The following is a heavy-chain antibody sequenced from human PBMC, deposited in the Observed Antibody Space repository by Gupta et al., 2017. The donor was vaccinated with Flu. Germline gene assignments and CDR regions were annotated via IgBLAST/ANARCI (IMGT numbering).Heavy chain of an antibody. CDR3: ARGSGPDGSGSYYYYYYYYMDV. Sequence: YVSAISSNGGSTYYANSVKGRFTISRDNSKNTLYLQMGSLRAEDMAVYYCARGSGPDGSGSYYYYYYYYMDVWGKGTTVTVSS. D-gene: IGHD3-10*01. V-gene: IGHV3-64*01. CDR2: ISSNGGST. J-gene: IGHJ6*03.